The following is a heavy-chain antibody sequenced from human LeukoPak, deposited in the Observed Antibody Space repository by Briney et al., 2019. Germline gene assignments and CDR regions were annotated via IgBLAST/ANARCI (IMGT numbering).Heavy chain of an antibody. V-gene: IGHV4-59*01. J-gene: IGHJ5*02. CDR1: GGSISSYY. Sequence: SETLSLTCTVSGGSISSYYWSWIRQHPGKGLEWIGYIYHSGRTNYNPSLKSRVTISVDTSKNQFSLKLSSVTAADTAMYYCARDRDDYGDYVRWFDPWGQGTLVTVSS. CDR3: ARDRDDYGDYVRWFDP. D-gene: IGHD4-17*01. CDR2: IYHSGRT.